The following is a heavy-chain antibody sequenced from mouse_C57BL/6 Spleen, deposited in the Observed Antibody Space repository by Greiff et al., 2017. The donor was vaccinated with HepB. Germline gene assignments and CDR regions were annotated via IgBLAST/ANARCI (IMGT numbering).Heavy chain of an antibody. J-gene: IGHJ1*03. CDR2: IYPGDGDT. CDR3: ARFYYYGSSYGYFDV. V-gene: IGHV1-82*01. D-gene: IGHD1-1*01. CDR1: GYAFSSSW. Sequence: VKLQESGPELVKPGASVKISCKASGYAFSSSWMNWVKQRPGKGLEWIGRIYPGDGDTNYNGKFKGKATLTADKSSSTAYMQLSSLTSEDSAVYFCARFYYYGSSYGYFDVWGTGTTVTVSS.